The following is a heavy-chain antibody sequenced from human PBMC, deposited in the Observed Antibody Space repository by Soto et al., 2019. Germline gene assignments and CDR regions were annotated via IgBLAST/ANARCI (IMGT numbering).Heavy chain of an antibody. CDR1: GGSISSGGYY. D-gene: IGHD2-15*01. V-gene: IGHV4-31*03. CDR3: ARDPGGYCSGGSCYSGFDP. J-gene: IGHJ5*02. CDR2: IYYSGST. Sequence: PSETLSLTCTVSGGSISSGGYYWSWIRQHPGKGLEWIGYIYYSGSTYYNPSLKSRVTVSVDTSKNQFSLKLSSVTAADTAVYYCARDPGGYCSGGSCYSGFDPWGQGTLVTVSP.